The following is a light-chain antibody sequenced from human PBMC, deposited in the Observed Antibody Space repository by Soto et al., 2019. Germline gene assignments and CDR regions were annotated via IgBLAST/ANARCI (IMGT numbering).Light chain of an antibody. CDR1: SSDVGGYKY. V-gene: IGLV2-11*01. CDR2: DVS. Sequence: QSALTQPRSVSGSPGQSVIISCTGTSSDVGGYKYVSWYQQHPGKAPKLVIYDVSERPSGVSDRFSGSKSGNTASLTISGLWAEDEADYHCCSYAGSSVWVFGGGTKVTVL. J-gene: IGLJ3*02. CDR3: CSYAGSSVWV.